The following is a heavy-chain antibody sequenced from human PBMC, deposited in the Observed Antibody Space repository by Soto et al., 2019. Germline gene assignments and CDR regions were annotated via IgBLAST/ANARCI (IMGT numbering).Heavy chain of an antibody. CDR3: ARVHKRALLWFGELPSHYYYGMDV. Sequence: PSETLSLTCAVYGGSFSGYYWSWIRQPPGKGLEWIGEINHSESTNYNPSLKSRVTISVDTSKNQFSLKLSSVTAADTAVYFCARVHKRALLWFGELPSHYYYGMDVWGQGTTVT. CDR1: GGSFSGYY. V-gene: IGHV4-34*01. CDR2: INHSEST. D-gene: IGHD3-10*01. J-gene: IGHJ6*02.